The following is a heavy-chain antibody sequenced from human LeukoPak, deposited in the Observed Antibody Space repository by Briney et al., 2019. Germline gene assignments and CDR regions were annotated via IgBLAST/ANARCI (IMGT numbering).Heavy chain of an antibody. CDR1: GFTFSSYG. CDR2: ISYDGSNK. D-gene: IGHD3-10*01. CDR3: AKVRGDRYGSGSFDY. J-gene: IGHJ4*02. Sequence: PGGSLRLSCAASGFTFSSYGMHWVRQAPGKGLEWVAVISYDGSNKYYADSVKGRFTISRDNSKNTLYLQMNSLRAEDTAVYYCAKVRGDRYGSGSFDYWGQGTLVTVSS. V-gene: IGHV3-30*18.